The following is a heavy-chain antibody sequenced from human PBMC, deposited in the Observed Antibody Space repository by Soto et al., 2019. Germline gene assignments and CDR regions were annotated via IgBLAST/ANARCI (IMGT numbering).Heavy chain of an antibody. J-gene: IGHJ4*02. Sequence: WGSLRLSFAASGFTFSDYYMSWIRQAPGKGLEWVSYISSSGSTIYYADSVKGRFTISGDNAKNSLYLQMNSLRAEDTAVYYCARVGYSYGIDYWGQGTLVTVSS. CDR1: GFTFSDYY. V-gene: IGHV3-11*01. CDR2: ISSSGSTI. CDR3: ARVGYSYGIDY. D-gene: IGHD5-18*01.